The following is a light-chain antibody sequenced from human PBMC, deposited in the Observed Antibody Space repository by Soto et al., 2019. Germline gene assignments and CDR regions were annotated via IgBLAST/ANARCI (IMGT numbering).Light chain of an antibody. CDR3: QQYNSYSYT. V-gene: IGKV1-33*01. J-gene: IGKJ5*01. CDR1: QDISNY. Sequence: DIQVTQSPSSLSASVGDRVTITCQASQDISNYLNWYQQKPGKAPKLLIYDASHLETGVPSRFSGSGSGTDFTFTISGLQPEDVATYYCQQYNSYSYTFGQGTRLEIK. CDR2: DAS.